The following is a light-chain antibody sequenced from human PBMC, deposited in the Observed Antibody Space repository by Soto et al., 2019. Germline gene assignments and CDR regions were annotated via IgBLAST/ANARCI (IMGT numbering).Light chain of an antibody. Sequence: EVGLTQSPGTLSLSPGETATLSCRASQSLSSSYLAWYQQKPGQAPRLLIYGASTRATGIPDRFSGSGSGTDFTLTISRLEPEDFAVYYCQQCGTSRAFGQGTKVDIK. CDR1: QSLSSSY. CDR3: QQCGTSRA. CDR2: GAS. V-gene: IGKV3-20*01. J-gene: IGKJ1*01.